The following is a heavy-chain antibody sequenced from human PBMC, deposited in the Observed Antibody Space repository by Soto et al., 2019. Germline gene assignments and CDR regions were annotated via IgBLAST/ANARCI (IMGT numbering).Heavy chain of an antibody. V-gene: IGHV1-69*01. CDR2: IIPIFGTA. Sequence: QVQLVQSGAEVKKPGSSVKVSCKASGGTFSSYAISWVRQAPGQGLEWMGGIIPIFGTANYAQKFQGRVTITADESTSTAYMELSSLISDDMAVYYCAFRRVVTRYYYGMDVWGQGTSVTVSS. D-gene: IGHD2-15*01. CDR1: GGTFSSYA. J-gene: IGHJ6*02. CDR3: AFRRVVTRYYYGMDV.